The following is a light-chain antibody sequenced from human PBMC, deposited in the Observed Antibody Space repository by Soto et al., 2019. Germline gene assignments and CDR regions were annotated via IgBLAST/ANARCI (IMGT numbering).Light chain of an antibody. CDR2: DNT. Sequence: QSVLTQPPSVSGAPGQRVTISCTGSSSNIGAVFHVHWYQQVPGTAPKLLIYDNTNRPSGVPDRFSASKSGSSASLAITGLQAEDEAIYYCQSYDSSLSGPRIFGGGTKVTVL. J-gene: IGLJ2*01. V-gene: IGLV1-40*01. CDR3: QSYDSSLSGPRI. CDR1: SSNIGAVFH.